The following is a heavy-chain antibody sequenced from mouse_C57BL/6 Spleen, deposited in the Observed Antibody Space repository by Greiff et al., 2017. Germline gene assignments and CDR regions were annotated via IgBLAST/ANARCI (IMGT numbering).Heavy chain of an antibody. J-gene: IGHJ3*01. CDR1: GHAFTNYL. V-gene: IGHV1-54*01. CDR2: INPGSGGT. D-gene: IGHD3-1*01. CDR3: ARRAYAY. Sequence: QVQLQQSGAELVRPGTSVKVSCKASGHAFTNYLIEWVKQRPGQGLEWIGVINPGSGGTNYNEKFKGKATLTADKSSSTAYMQLSSLTSEDSAVYFCARRAYAYWGQGTLVTVSA.